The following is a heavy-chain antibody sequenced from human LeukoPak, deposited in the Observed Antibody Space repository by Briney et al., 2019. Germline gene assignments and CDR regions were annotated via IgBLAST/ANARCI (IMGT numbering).Heavy chain of an antibody. J-gene: IGHJ4*02. D-gene: IGHD3-22*01. V-gene: IGHV3-48*01. Sequence: GGSLRLSCAASGFTFSTYSMNWVRQAPGKGLKWVSYISSSSSTIYYADSVKGRFTISRDNAKNSLYLQMNSLRAEDTAVYYCARGSTYYDSSGQVPFDYWGQGTLVTVSS. CDR3: ARGSTYYDSSGQVPFDY. CDR2: ISSSSSTI. CDR1: GFTFSTYS.